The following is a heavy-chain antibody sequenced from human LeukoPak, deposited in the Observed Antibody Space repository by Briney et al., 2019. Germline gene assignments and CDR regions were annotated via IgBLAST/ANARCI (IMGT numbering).Heavy chain of an antibody. J-gene: IGHJ5*02. D-gene: IGHD6-19*01. CDR1: GYSISSGYY. V-gene: IGHV4-38-2*02. CDR3: ARRRSSGWYSPQVSNWFDP. CDR2: IYHSGST. Sequence: SETLSLTCTVSGYSISSGYYWGWIRQPPGKGLEWIGSIYHSGSTYYNPSLKSRVTISVDTSKNQFSLKLSSVTAADTAVYYCARRRSSGWYSPQVSNWFDPWGQGTLVTVSS.